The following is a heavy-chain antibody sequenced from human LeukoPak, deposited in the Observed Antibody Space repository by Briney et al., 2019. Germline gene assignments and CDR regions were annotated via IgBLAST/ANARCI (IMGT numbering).Heavy chain of an antibody. J-gene: IGHJ4*02. CDR3: ARESSGWDLDY. Sequence: SETLSLTCSVSGASIRDFYWSWIRQSAGKGLEWIGHIYSSGTSSYNPSLKSRVTISVDTSKNQFSLKLSSVTAADTAVYYCARESSGWDLDYWGQGTLVTVSS. CDR1: GASIRDFY. CDR2: IYSSGTS. D-gene: IGHD6-19*01. V-gene: IGHV4-4*07.